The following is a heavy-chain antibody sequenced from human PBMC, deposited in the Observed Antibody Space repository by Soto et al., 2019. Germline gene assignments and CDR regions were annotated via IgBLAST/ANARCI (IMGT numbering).Heavy chain of an antibody. CDR1: GFTFSSYS. D-gene: IGHD5-12*01. J-gene: IGHJ4*02. V-gene: IGHV3-21*01. CDR3: ASWGGYSADYFDY. Sequence: GGSLRLSCAASGFTFSSYSMNWVRQAPGKGLEWVSSISSSSSYIYYADSVKGRFTISRDNAKNSLYLQMNSLRAEDTAVYYCASWGGYSADYFDYWGQGTLVTVSS. CDR2: ISSSSSYI.